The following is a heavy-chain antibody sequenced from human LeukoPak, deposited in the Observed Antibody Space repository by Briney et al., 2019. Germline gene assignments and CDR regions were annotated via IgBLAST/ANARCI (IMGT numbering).Heavy chain of an antibody. D-gene: IGHD2/OR15-2a*01. J-gene: IGHJ4*02. Sequence: PSETLSLTCAVSGYSISSGYYWGWIRQPPGKGLEWIGSIYHSGSTYYNPSLKSRVTISVDTSKNQFSLKLSSVTAADTAVYYCARLSDLTQFHYWGQGTLVTVSS. V-gene: IGHV4-38-2*01. CDR3: ARLSDLTQFHY. CDR2: IYHSGST. CDR1: GYSISSGYY.